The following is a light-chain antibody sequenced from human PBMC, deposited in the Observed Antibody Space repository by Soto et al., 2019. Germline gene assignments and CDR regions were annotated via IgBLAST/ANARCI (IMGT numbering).Light chain of an antibody. CDR2: AAS. J-gene: IGKJ4*01. V-gene: IGKV1-39*01. Sequence: IQMTQSPSSLSASVGDRVTITCRASHNIISYLHWYQHKPGKAPKLLIYAASSLQSGVPSRFSGSGSGTDFTLTISSLQPEDFATYYCQQSYSNPRTFGGGTKVDIK. CDR3: QQSYSNPRT. CDR1: HNIISY.